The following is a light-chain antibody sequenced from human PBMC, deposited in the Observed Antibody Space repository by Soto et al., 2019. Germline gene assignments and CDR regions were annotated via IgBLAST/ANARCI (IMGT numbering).Light chain of an antibody. CDR1: QGISSY. CDR2: AAP. CDR3: QQLDSYVFT. J-gene: IGKJ3*01. V-gene: IGKV1-9*01. Sequence: IQLTQSPSSLSASVGDRVTITCRASQGISSYLAWYQQKPGEAPKLLIYAAPTLQSGVPSRFSGSGSGTDFTLTISSLQPEDFATYYCQQLDSYVFTFGPGTKVDIK.